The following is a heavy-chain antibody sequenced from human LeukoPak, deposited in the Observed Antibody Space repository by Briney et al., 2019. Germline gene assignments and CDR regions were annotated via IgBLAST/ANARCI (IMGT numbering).Heavy chain of an antibody. D-gene: IGHD6-13*01. CDR2: INHSGST. CDR3: ARGLQVAAAGTGALNWFDP. V-gene: IGHV4-34*01. J-gene: IGHJ5*02. Sequence: PGGSLRLSCAASGFTFSSYAMTWVRQPPGKGLEWIGEINHSGSTNYNPSLKSRVTISVDTSKNQFSLKLSSVTAADTAVYYCARGLQVAAAGTGALNWFDPWGQGTLVTVSS. CDR1: GFTFSSYA.